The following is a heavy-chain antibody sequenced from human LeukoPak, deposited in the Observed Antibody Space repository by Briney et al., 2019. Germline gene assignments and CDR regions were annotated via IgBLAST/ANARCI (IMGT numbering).Heavy chain of an antibody. D-gene: IGHD5-12*01. CDR1: GGSISSYY. V-gene: IGHV4-59*08. J-gene: IGHJ3*02. CDR3: ARAVVATGFYGFDI. CDR2: IYYSGST. Sequence: SETLSLTCTVSGGSISSYYWSWIRQPPGKGLEWIGYIYYSGSTNYNPSLKSRVTISVDTSKNQFSLKLSSVTAADTAVYYCARAVVATGFYGFDIWGQGTMVTVSS.